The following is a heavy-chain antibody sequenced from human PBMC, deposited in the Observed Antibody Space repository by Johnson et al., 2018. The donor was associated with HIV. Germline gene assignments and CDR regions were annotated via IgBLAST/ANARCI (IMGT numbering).Heavy chain of an antibody. Sequence: VQLVESGGGLIQPGGSLRLSCAASGFTVSNNYMTWVRQAPGKGLEWVSVIYSGGSTYYADSVEGRFIISRDNSKNTLYLHLDSLRAEDTAVYYCARVKPPDYGDAWGVGAFDIWGQGTMVTVSS. CDR3: ARVKPPDYGDAWGVGAFDI. CDR1: GFTVSNNY. V-gene: IGHV3-53*01. CDR2: IYSGGST. D-gene: IGHD4-17*01. J-gene: IGHJ3*02.